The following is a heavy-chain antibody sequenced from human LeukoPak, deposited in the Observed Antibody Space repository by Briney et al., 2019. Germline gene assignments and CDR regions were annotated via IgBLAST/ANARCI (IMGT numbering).Heavy chain of an antibody. Sequence: ASVKVSCKASVYTFSRYAIHWVRQAPGQRLEWMGWTNAGNGKTKYSQKFQGRVTISSDTSASTAYMELSSLRSEDTAVYYCARARYDSSGYYFLAFDIWGQGTMVTVSS. D-gene: IGHD3-22*01. J-gene: IGHJ3*02. CDR1: VYTFSRYA. V-gene: IGHV1-3*01. CDR2: TNAGNGKT. CDR3: ARARYDSSGYYFLAFDI.